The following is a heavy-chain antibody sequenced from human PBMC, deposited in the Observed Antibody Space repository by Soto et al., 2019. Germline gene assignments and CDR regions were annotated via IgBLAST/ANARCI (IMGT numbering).Heavy chain of an antibody. CDR1: GYTFTSYG. CDR3: ARGLGGWPDY. Sequence: ASVKVSCKASGYTFTSYGISWVRQAPGQGLEWMGWISAYNGNTKYAQILQGRVTMTRDTSTSTAYMELSSLRSEDTAVYYCARGLGGWPDYWGQGTLVTVSS. CDR2: ISAYNGNT. D-gene: IGHD2-15*01. V-gene: IGHV1-18*01. J-gene: IGHJ4*02.